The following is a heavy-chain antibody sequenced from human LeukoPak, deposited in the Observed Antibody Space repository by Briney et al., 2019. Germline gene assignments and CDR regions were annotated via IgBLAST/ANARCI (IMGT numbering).Heavy chain of an antibody. J-gene: IGHJ4*02. D-gene: IGHD4-23*01. CDR2: IYISGST. Sequence: PSETLSLTCTVSGGSISSYYWSWIRQPAGKGLEWIGRIYISGSTNYNPSLKSRVTMSVDTSKNQFSLKLSSVTAADTAGYYCARDMTTVVTPGFDYWGQGTLVTVSS. V-gene: IGHV4-4*07. CDR1: GGSISSYY. CDR3: ARDMTTVVTPGFDY.